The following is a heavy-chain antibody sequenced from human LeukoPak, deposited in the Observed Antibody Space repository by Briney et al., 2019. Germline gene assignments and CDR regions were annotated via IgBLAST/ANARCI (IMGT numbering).Heavy chain of an antibody. V-gene: IGHV3-7*03. D-gene: IGHD3-16*01. CDR2: INHNGNVN. CDR3: ARGGGLDV. J-gene: IGHJ6*02. CDR1: GFTFSSSA. Sequence: GGSLRLSCAASGFTFSSSAMSWVRQAPGKGLEWVASINHNGNVNYYVDSVKGRFTISRDNAKNSLYLQMSNLRAEDTAVYFCARGGGLDVWGQGATVTVSS.